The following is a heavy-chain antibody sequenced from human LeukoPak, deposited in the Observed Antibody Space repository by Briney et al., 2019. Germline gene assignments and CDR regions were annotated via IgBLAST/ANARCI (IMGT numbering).Heavy chain of an antibody. CDR2: MNPNSGNT. J-gene: IGHJ4*02. CDR3: ARAPKIYGSGSGGY. CDR1: GYTFTSYD. D-gene: IGHD3-10*01. Sequence: GASVKVSCKASGYTFTSYDINWVRQATGQGLEWMGWMNPNSGNTGYAQKFQGRVTMTRNTSISTAYMELSSLRSEDTAVYYCARAPKIYGSGSGGYWGQGTLVTVSS. V-gene: IGHV1-8*02.